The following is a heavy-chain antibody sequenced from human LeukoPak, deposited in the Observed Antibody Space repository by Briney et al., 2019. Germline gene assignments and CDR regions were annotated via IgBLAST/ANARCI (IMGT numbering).Heavy chain of an antibody. CDR2: IIPIFGTA. J-gene: IGHJ4*02. V-gene: IGHV1-69*05. CDR3: ARWGLLGDGLDY. Sequence: SVKVSCKASGGTFSSYAISWVRQAPGQGLEWMGRIIPIFGTANYAQKSQGRVTITTDESTSTAYMELSSLRSEDTAVYYCARWGLLGDGLDYWGQGTLVTVSS. CDR1: GGTFSSYA. D-gene: IGHD5-24*01.